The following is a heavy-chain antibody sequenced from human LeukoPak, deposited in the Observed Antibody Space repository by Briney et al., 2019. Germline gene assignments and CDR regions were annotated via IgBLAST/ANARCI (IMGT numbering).Heavy chain of an antibody. CDR1: GGSFSGYY. J-gene: IGHJ4*02. Sequence: SETLSLTYAVYGGSFSGYYWSWIRQPPGKGLEWIGEINHSGSTNYNPSLKSRVTISVDTSKNQFSLKLSSVTAADTAVYYCARRRIVGADFDYWGQGTLVTVSS. CDR2: INHSGST. V-gene: IGHV4-34*01. D-gene: IGHD1-26*01. CDR3: ARRRIVGADFDY.